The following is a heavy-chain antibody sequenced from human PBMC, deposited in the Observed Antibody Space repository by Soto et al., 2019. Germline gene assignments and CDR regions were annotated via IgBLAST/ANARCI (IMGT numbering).Heavy chain of an antibody. D-gene: IGHD3-22*01. J-gene: IGHJ4*02. Sequence: CLRLSSTTCGFTVCDYAMGWFRQAPGNGLEWVGFIRSKGYGGTTQYAASVKGRFTISRDDSESIAYLQMESLKTEDTALYYCARVGSASLMVVVIADNWGQGTHATVSS. V-gene: IGHV3-49*03. CDR1: GFTVCDYA. CDR2: IRSKGYGGTT. CDR3: ARVGSASLMVVVIADN.